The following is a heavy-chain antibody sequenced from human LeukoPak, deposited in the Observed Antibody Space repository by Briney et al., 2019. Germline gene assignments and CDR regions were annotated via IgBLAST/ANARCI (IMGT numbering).Heavy chain of an antibody. V-gene: IGHV1-2*02. J-gene: IGHJ4*02. CDR3: ARDAPYDTSGYYYISYFDY. CDR1: GYILTDYY. Sequence: ASVKVSCKASGYILTDYYIHWVRQAPGQGLEWMGWINPNSGGTSYAQKFQGRVTMTRDTSIKTVYMELSRLRSDDTAVYYCARDAPYDTSGYYYISYFDYWGQGTLVTVSS. CDR2: INPNSGGT. D-gene: IGHD3-22*01.